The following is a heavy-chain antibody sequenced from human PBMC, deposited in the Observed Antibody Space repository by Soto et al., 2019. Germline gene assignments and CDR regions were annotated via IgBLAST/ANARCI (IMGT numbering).Heavy chain of an antibody. D-gene: IGHD2-2*01. J-gene: IGHJ4*02. CDR3: AKLPASLKTFDY. Sequence: GGSLRLSCAASGFTFGNYAMNWVRQAPGKGLEWVSTVSGSGAVTYYADSVKGRFTISRDNSKNTLYLQMNSLRAEDTAIYFCAKLPASLKTFDYWGQGTLVTVSS. CDR2: VSGSGAVT. V-gene: IGHV3-23*01. CDR1: GFTFGNYA.